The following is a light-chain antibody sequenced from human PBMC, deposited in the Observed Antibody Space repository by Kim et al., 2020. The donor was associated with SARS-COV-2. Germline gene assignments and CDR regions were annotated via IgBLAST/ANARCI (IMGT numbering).Light chain of an antibody. V-gene: IGKV3-11*01. CDR3: QQRRNWPLT. CDR1: QSVSSS. Sequence: EIVLTQSPATLSLSPGERATLSCRASQSVSSSLAWYQQKPGQAPRLLIYDASSRATDIPARFSGSGSGTDFTLTISRLEPEDFAVYYCQQRRNWPLTFGGGTKLDIK. J-gene: IGKJ4*01. CDR2: DAS.